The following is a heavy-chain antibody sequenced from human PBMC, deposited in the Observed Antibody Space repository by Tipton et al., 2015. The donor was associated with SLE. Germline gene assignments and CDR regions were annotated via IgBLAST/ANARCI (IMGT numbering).Heavy chain of an antibody. CDR1: GFTFSSYA. D-gene: IGHD1-7*01. CDR2: ISGGGGRT. Sequence: SLRLSCATSGFTFSSYALSWVRRAPGKGLEWVSAISGGGGRTYNADSVKGRFTISRDNAKKSLYLQMNSLRAEDTAVYYCARDAFKLELSAFDIWGQGKKVTASS. J-gene: IGHJ3*02. CDR3: ARDAFKLELSAFDI. V-gene: IGHV3-23*01.